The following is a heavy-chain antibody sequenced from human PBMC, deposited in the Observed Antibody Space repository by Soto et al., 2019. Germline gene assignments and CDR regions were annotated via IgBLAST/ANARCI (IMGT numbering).Heavy chain of an antibody. CDR3: ARGQDYYDSSGYFLFDY. D-gene: IGHD3-22*01. J-gene: IGHJ4*02. V-gene: IGHV3-53*01. CDR2: IYSGGST. CDR1: GFTVSSNY. Sequence: GGSLRLSCAASGFTVSSNYMSWVRQAPGKGLEWVSVIYSGGSTYYADSVKGRFTISRDNSKNTLYLQMNSLRAEDTAVYYCARGQDYYDSSGYFLFDYWGQGTLVTVSS.